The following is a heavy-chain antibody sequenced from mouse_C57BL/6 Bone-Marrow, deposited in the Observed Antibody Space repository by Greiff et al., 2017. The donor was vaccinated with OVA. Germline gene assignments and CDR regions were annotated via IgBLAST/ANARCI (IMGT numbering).Heavy chain of an antibody. J-gene: IGHJ1*03. Sequence: EVMLVESEGGLVQPGSSMELSCTASGFTFSDYYMAWVRQVPEKGLEWVANINYDGSSTYYLDSLKSRFIISRDNAKNILYLQMSSLKSEDTATYYCARAVYYYGSSYWYFDVWGTGTTVTVSS. V-gene: IGHV5-16*01. CDR2: INYDGSST. CDR1: GFTFSDYY. D-gene: IGHD1-1*01. CDR3: ARAVYYYGSSYWYFDV.